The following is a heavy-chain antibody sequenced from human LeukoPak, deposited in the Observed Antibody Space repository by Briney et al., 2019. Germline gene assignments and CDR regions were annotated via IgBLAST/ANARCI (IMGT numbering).Heavy chain of an antibody. V-gene: IGHV1-18*01. CDR2: TSDHRNNT. Sequence: ASVKLSCTASGFTFSSYGMSWVRQAPGQGLEWMAWTSDHRNNTNYAETLQGRLTMTTDISTSTAYMELTSLRSDDTAVYYCARDWDCRDDYFDPWGQGTLVTVSS. J-gene: IGHJ4*02. CDR3: ARDWDCRDDYFDP. CDR1: GFTFSSYG. D-gene: IGHD2-21*01.